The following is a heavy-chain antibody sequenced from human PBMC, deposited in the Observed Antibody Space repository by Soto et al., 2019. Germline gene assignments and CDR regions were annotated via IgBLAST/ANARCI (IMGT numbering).Heavy chain of an antibody. J-gene: IGHJ3*02. V-gene: IGHV1-8*01. Sequence: GASVKVSCKASGYTFTSYDINWVRQATGQGLEWMGWMNPNSGNTGYAQKFQGRVTMTRNTSISTAYMELSSLRSEDTAVYYCARVTYDYIWGSYQDAFEIWGQGTMVTVSS. D-gene: IGHD3-16*02. CDR2: MNPNSGNT. CDR1: GYTFTSYD. CDR3: ARVTYDYIWGSYQDAFEI.